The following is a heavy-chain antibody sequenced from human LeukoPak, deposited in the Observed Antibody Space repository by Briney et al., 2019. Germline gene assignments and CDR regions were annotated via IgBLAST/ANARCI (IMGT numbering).Heavy chain of an antibody. Sequence: GGSLRLSCAASGFTFSSYSMNWVRQAPGKGLEWVANIKQDGSEKYYVDSVKGRFTISRDNAKNSLYLQMNSLRAEDTAVYYCARLLGTRSPNFDYWGQGTLVTVSS. CDR1: GFTFSSYS. CDR3: ARLLGTRSPNFDY. J-gene: IGHJ4*02. V-gene: IGHV3-7*01. D-gene: IGHD1-1*01. CDR2: IKQDGSEK.